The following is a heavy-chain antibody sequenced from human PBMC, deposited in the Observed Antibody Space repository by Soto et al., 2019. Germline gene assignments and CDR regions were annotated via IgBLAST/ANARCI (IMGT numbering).Heavy chain of an antibody. J-gene: IGHJ4*02. V-gene: IGHV4-59*01. CDR2: IYYSGST. CDR3: AREQRGITMIFYYFDY. Sequence: SETLSLTCTVSGGSISSYYWSWIRQPPGKGLEWIGYIYYSGSTNYNPSLKSRVTISVDTSKNQFSLKLSSVTAADTAVYYCAREQRGITMIFYYFDYWGQGTLVTVSS. CDR1: GGSISSYY. D-gene: IGHD3-22*01.